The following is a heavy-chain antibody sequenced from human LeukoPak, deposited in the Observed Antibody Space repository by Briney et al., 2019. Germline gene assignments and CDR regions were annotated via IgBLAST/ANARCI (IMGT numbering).Heavy chain of an antibody. J-gene: IGHJ4*02. CDR2: ITGSGDGT. CDR1: GFTFSSYS. CDR3: AKAGLVRGGALDS. Sequence: GGSLRLSCAASGFTFSSYSMTWVRQAPGKGLEWVSSITGSGDGTSAADSVTGRFSISRDNSKSTLYLQMNSLRVEDTAVYYCAKAGLVRGGALDSWGQGTLVTVSS. V-gene: IGHV3-23*01. D-gene: IGHD4/OR15-4a*01.